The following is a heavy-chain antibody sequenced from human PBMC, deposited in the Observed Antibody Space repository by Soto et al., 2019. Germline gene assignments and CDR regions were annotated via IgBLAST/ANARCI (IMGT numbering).Heavy chain of an antibody. Sequence: SETLSLTCTVSGGSISSGDYYWSWIRQPPGKGLEWIGYIYYSGSINYNPSLKSRVTISVDTSKNQFSLKLNSMTAADTAVYYCARHNYGSGSTYFDYWGQGTLVTVSS. V-gene: IGHV4-61*08. J-gene: IGHJ4*02. CDR1: GGSISSGDYY. D-gene: IGHD3-10*01. CDR2: IYYSGSI. CDR3: ARHNYGSGSTYFDY.